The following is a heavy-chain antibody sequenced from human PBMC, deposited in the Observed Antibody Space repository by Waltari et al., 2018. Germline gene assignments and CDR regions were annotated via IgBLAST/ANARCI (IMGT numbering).Heavy chain of an antibody. Sequence: QVQLVQSGAEVKKPGASVKVSCKASGYTFTGYYMHWVRQAPGQGLEWMGWINPNSGGTNYAQKFQGRVTMTRDTSISTAYMELSRLRSDDTAVYYCARGPFIAAGLDAFDIWGQGTMVTVSS. CDR1: GYTFTGYY. D-gene: IGHD6-6*01. V-gene: IGHV1-2*02. J-gene: IGHJ3*02. CDR3: ARGPFIAAGLDAFDI. CDR2: INPNSGGT.